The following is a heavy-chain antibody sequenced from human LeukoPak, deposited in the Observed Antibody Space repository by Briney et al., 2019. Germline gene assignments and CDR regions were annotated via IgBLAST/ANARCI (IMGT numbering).Heavy chain of an antibody. J-gene: IGHJ6*02. CDR1: GFTFDDYA. V-gene: IGHV3-9*01. CDR3: ATAKGAARRYYYGMDV. D-gene: IGHD6-6*01. CDR2: ISWNSGSI. Sequence: PGRSLRLSCAASGFTFDDYAMHWVRQAPAKGLEWVSGISWNSGSICYADSVKGRFTISRDNAKNSLYLQMNSLRAEDTALYYCATAKGAARRYYYGMDVWGQGTTVTVSS.